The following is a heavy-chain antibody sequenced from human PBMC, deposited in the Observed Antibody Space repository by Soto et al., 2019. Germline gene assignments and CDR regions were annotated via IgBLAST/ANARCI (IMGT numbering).Heavy chain of an antibody. CDR3: VRDYNRWSGYGRLGY. V-gene: IGHV3-33*01. D-gene: IGHD3-10*01. CDR2: IWYDGSNK. Sequence: QVQLVESGGGVVQPGRSLRLSCAASGFTFSSYGMHWVRQAPGKGLEWVAVIWYDGSNKYYADSVKGRFTITRDNSKNTLYLQMNSLRAEYTAVYYCVRDYNRWSGYGRLGYLGPGTLVNVSS. J-gene: IGHJ4*02. CDR1: GFTFSSYG.